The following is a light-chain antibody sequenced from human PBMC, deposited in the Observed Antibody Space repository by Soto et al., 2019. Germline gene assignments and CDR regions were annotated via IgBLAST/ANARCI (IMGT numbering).Light chain of an antibody. V-gene: IGKV3-11*01. CDR1: QSVSNY. CDR2: DAS. CDR3: QQRRNWART. Sequence: DIVLTQSPATLSLSPGERATLSCRASQSVSNYLGWYQQKPGQAPRLLVYDASKRATGIPARFSGSGSGTDFTLTISSLEPEDFAVYYCQQRRNWARTFGQGTKVEIK. J-gene: IGKJ1*01.